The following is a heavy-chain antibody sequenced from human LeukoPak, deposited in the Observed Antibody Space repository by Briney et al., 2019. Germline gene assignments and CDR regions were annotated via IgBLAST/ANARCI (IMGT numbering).Heavy chain of an antibody. CDR2: ISSSSSTI. CDR1: GFTFSSYS. J-gene: IGHJ4*02. CDR3: ARVWHCTSTSCYDY. D-gene: IGHD2-2*01. V-gene: IGHV3-48*02. Sequence: GGSLRLSCAASGFTFSSYSMNWVRHAPGKGLEWVSYISSSSSTIYYADSVRGRFTISRDNAKNSLYLQMNSLRDEDTAVYYCARVWHCTSTSCYDYWGQGTLVTVSS.